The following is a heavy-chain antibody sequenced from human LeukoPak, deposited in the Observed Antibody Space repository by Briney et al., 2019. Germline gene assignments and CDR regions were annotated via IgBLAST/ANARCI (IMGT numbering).Heavy chain of an antibody. J-gene: IGHJ4*02. V-gene: IGHV7-4-1*02. CDR2: ISTNTGNP. CDR3: ARDAATINFDS. Sequence: ASVKVSCKTSGYTFIGYSINWLRQAPGQGLEWMGWISTNTGNPTYAQGFTGRFVFSLDTSVSTAYLQISSLKAEDTAAYYCARDAATINFDSWGQGTLVTVSS. D-gene: IGHD5-24*01. CDR1: GYTFIGYS.